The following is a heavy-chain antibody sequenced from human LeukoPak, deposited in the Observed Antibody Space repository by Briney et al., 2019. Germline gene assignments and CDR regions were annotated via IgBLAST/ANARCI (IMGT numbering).Heavy chain of an antibody. J-gene: IGHJ4*02. Sequence: ASVEVSCKASGYTFTAHYLHWLRQAPGQGLEWMGWIKPDSGATNFAQNFQGRVTMTSDTSINTAYMELSSLTSDDTAMYYCARDHDYGPDYWGQGTLVTVSA. CDR1: GYTFTAHY. V-gene: IGHV1-2*02. CDR2: IKPDSGAT. D-gene: IGHD4/OR15-4a*01. CDR3: ARDHDYGPDY.